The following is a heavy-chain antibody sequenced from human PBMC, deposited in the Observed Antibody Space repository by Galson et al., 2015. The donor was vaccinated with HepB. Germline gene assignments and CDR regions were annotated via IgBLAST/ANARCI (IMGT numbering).Heavy chain of an antibody. CDR3: AKGVGLNCGGDCYWFDY. CDR2: ISGSGAGT. CDR1: GFTFSSYA. Sequence: SLRLSCAASGFTFSSYAMTWVRQTPGKGLEWVSSISGSGAGTYYADSVKGRFTIPRDSSKNTLYLQTNSLRVEDTAVYYCAKGVGLNCGGDCYWFDYWGQGALVTVSS. V-gene: IGHV3-23*01. J-gene: IGHJ4*02. D-gene: IGHD2-21*01.